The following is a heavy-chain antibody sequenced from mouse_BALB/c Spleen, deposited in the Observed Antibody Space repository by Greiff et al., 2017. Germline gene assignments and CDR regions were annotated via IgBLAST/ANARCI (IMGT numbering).Heavy chain of an antibody. CDR1: GYTFTSYW. D-gene: IGHD1-2*01. Sequence: QVHVKQSGAELAKPGASVKMSCKASGYTFTSYWMHWVKQRPGQGLEWIGYINPSTGYTEYNQKFKDKATLTADKSSSTAYMQLSSLTSEDSAVYYCASFSLLRLYYAMDYWGQGTSVTVSS. CDR3: ASFSLLRLYYAMDY. V-gene: IGHV1-7*01. J-gene: IGHJ4*01. CDR2: INPSTGYT.